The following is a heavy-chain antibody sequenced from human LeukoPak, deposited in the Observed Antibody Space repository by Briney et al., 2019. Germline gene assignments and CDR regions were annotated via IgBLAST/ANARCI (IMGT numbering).Heavy chain of an antibody. CDR3: AKDKGRWFGELLWFDP. J-gene: IGHJ5*02. V-gene: IGHV3-33*06. CDR2: IWYDGSNK. CDR1: GFTFSSYG. D-gene: IGHD3-10*01. Sequence: GGSLRLSCAASGFTFSSYGMHWVRQAPGKGLEWVAVIWYDGSNKYYADSVKGRFTISRDNSKNTLYLQMNSLRAEDTAVYYCAKDKGRWFGELLWFDPWGQGTLVTVSS.